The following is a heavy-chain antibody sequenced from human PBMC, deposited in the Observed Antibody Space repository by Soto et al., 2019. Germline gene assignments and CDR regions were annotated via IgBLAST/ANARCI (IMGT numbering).Heavy chain of an antibody. D-gene: IGHD2-2*01. V-gene: IGHV3-48*03. Sequence: EVQLVESGGGLAQPGGSVRLSCATSGFTFSSYEMNWVRQAPGKTLEWVSYISSAGDSSYDAHSVKSRFTISRDNSKHSLYLQMNSLRVVDTAVYYCARVYCSTTAGPVQAFDSWGQGTLVTVSS. CDR2: ISSAGDSS. CDR3: ARVYCSTTAGPVQAFDS. J-gene: IGHJ4*02. CDR1: GFTFSSYE.